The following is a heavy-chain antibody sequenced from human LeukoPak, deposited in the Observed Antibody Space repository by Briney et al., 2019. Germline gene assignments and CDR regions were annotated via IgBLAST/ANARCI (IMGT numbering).Heavy chain of an antibody. CDR1: GYSISSGYY. CDR2: IYYSGST. V-gene: IGHV4-38-2*02. Sequence: SETLSLTCTVSGYSISSGYYWGWIRQSPGKGLEWIGSIYYSGSTYYKPSLKSRLTISVDTSKNHFSLKLSSVTAADTAVYYCARNRYYYGSRNYGVPTWFDPWGQGTLVTVSS. J-gene: IGHJ5*02. D-gene: IGHD3-10*01. CDR3: ARNRYYYGSRNYGVPTWFDP.